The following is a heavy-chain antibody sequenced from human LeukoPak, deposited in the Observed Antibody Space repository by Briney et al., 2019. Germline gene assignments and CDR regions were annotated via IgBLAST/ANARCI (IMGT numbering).Heavy chain of an antibody. D-gene: IGHD6-19*01. V-gene: IGHV3-74*01. CDR1: GFTFSTNW. CDR2: INGDGSRT. CDR3: ARGRLVRAVPALFDP. J-gene: IGHJ5*02. Sequence: PGGSLRLSCAASGFTFSTNWMHWVRQAPGKGLVWVSRINGDGSRTNYADSVEGRFTISRDNARNSLYLQMNSLRAEDTAVYFCARGRLVRAVPALFDPWGQGTLVTVSS.